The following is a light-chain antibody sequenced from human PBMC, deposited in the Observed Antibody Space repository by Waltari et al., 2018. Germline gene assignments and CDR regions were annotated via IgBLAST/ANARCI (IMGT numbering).Light chain of an antibody. CDR3: QQFNASPRT. V-gene: IGKV1-9*01. CDR2: AAS. Sequence: IQLTQSPSSLSASVGDRVTITCRASQGVNVYLAWYQQKPGKAPKLLIYAASTLQSGVSSRFSGSGSGPDFTLTINSLQPEDIATYYCQQFNASPRTFGQGTNVEIK. CDR1: QGVNVY. J-gene: IGKJ1*01.